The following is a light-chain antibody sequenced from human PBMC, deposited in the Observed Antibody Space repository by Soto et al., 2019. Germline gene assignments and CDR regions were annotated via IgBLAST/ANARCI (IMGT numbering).Light chain of an antibody. Sequence: QSALTQPRSVSGSPGQSVTISCTGTSSDVGGYNYVSWYQQHPGKAPKFMIYDVSKRPSGVPDRFSGSKSGNTASLTISGLQAEDEADYYCCSYAGRYGVFGGGTKLNVL. CDR1: SSDVGGYNY. J-gene: IGLJ2*01. V-gene: IGLV2-11*01. CDR2: DVS. CDR3: CSYAGRYGV.